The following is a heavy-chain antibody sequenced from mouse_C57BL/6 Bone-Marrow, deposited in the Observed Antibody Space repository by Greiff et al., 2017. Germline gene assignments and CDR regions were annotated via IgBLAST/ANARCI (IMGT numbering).Heavy chain of an antibody. D-gene: IGHD2-5*01. CDR3: ARESYYYSNSRTWYFDV. J-gene: IGHJ1*03. Sequence: EVKLEESGPGLVKPSQSLSLTCSVTGYSITSGYYWNWIRQFPGNKLEWMGYISYDGSNNYNPSLKNRISITRDTSKNQFFLKLNSVTTEDTATYYCARESYYYSNSRTWYFDVWGTGTTVTVSS. CDR2: ISYDGSN. CDR1: GYSITSGYY. V-gene: IGHV3-6*01.